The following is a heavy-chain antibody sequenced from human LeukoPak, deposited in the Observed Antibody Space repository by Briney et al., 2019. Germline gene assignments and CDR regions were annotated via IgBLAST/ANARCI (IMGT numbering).Heavy chain of an antibody. D-gene: IGHD2-2*01. CDR3: AKKYCSSASCYFDY. Sequence: ASVKVSCKASGYTFTKYGMNWVRQAPGQGLEWMGWINTNTGNPTYAQDFTGRFVFSLDTSVSTAYLQISSLKAEDTAVYYCAKKYCSSASCYFDYWGQGTLVTVSS. CDR2: INTNTGNP. V-gene: IGHV7-4-1*02. J-gene: IGHJ4*02. CDR1: GYTFTKYG.